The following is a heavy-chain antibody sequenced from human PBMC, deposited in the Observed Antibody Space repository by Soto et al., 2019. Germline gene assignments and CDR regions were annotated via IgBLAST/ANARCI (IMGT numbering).Heavy chain of an antibody. CDR1: GFTFSSYS. J-gene: IGHJ4*02. CDR2: ISSSSTI. D-gene: IGHD3-16*01. V-gene: IGHV3-48*01. Sequence: EVQLVESGGGLVQPGGSLRLSCAASGFTFSSYSMNWVRQAPGKGLEWVSYISSSSTIYYADSVKGRFTISRDNAKNSLYLQMNSLRAEDTAVYYCARDLLDDYIWGSYSYWGQGTLVTVSS. CDR3: ARDLLDDYIWGSYSY.